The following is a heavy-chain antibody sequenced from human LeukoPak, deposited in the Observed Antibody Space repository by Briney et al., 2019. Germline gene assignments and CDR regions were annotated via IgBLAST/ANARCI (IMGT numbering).Heavy chain of an antibody. D-gene: IGHD3-10*01. CDR3: ARDLGAPYYYGSGSYNNWFDP. V-gene: IGHV3-11*04. CDR1: GFTFSDYY. J-gene: IGHJ5*02. CDR2: MSSSGTTN. Sequence: GGSLRLSCVASGFTFSDYYMSWIRQAPGEGLEGISYMSSSGTTNYYADSVKGRFTISRDNAKNSLYLQMNSLRAEDTAVYYCARDLGAPYYYGSGSYNNWFDPWGQGTLVTVSS.